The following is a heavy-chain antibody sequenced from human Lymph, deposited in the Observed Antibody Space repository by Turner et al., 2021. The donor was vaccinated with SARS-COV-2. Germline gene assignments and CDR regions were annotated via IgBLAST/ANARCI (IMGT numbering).Heavy chain of an antibody. Sequence: EVQLVESGGGVVRPGGSLRLSGAAPGFTFDDYGMSWVRQAPGRGLGWVSNVNWNGGSTGYADSVKGRFTISRDNAKNSLYLQVNSLRAEDTALYHCARGTGAADYWGQGTLVTVSS. D-gene: IGHD7-27*01. CDR3: ARGTGAADY. CDR2: VNWNGGST. J-gene: IGHJ4*02. CDR1: GFTFDDYG. V-gene: IGHV3-20*01.